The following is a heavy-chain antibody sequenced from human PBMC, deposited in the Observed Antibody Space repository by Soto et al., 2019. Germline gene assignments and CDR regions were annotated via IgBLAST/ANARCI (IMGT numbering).Heavy chain of an antibody. V-gene: IGHV1-69*02. D-gene: IGHD2-2*01. CDR2: IIPILGIA. CDR1: GGTFSSYT. Sequence: GASVKVSCKASGGTFSSYTISWVRQAPGQGLEWMGRIIPILGIANYAQKFQGRVTITADKSTSTAYMELSSLRSEDTAVYYCASDIVVVPAAMFGPRGVWFAPWGKGTLVTVSS. CDR3: ASDIVVVPAAMFGPRGVWFAP. J-gene: IGHJ5*02.